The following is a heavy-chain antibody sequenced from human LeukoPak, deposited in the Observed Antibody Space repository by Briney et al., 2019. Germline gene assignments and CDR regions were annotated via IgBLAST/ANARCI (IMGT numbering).Heavy chain of an antibody. CDR3: ARGGSGITIFGVVIKVHNWFDP. V-gene: IGHV1-3*01. CDR2: INAGYGNT. D-gene: IGHD3-3*01. Sequence: ASVKVSCKASGYTFTSYAMHWVRQAPGQRLEWMGWINAGYGNTKYSQKFQGRVTITRDTSASTAYMELSSLRSEDTAVYYCARGGSGITIFGVVIKVHNWFDPWGQGTLVTVSS. CDR1: GYTFTSYA. J-gene: IGHJ5*02.